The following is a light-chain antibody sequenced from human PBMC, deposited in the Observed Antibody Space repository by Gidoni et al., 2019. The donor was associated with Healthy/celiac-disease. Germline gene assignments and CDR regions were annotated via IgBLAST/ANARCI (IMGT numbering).Light chain of an antibody. J-gene: IGKJ2*01. V-gene: IGKV3-20*01. CDR3: QQYGSSPLYT. CDR2: GAS. CDR1: QSFSSSY. Sequence: EIVLTQSPRTLSLSPGERATLSCRPSQSFSSSYLAWYQQKPGQAPRLLIYGASSRATGIPDRFSGSGSGTDFTLTISRLEPEDFAVYYCQQYGSSPLYTFGQGTKLEIK.